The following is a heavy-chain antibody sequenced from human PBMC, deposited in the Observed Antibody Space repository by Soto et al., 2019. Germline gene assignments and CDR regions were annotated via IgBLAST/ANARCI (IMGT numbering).Heavy chain of an antibody. CDR3: AHEGAAAGRGVY. D-gene: IGHD6-13*01. J-gene: IGHJ4*02. V-gene: IGHV2-5*02. CDR1: GFSLSPSGVG. Sequence: QITLKASGPTLVQPTQPLTLTCTFSGFSLSPSGVGVGWIRQPPGQALEWLALIYWDADKRYSPSLKSRLTITKDTTKNQVVLTKTNMDPVDTATYYCAHEGAAAGRGVYWGQGTLVTVSS. CDR2: IYWDADK.